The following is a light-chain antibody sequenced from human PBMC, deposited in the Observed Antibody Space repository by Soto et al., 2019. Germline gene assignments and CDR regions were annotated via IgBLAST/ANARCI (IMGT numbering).Light chain of an antibody. Sequence: QSALTQPASVSGSPGQSITISCTGTSSDVGGYNFVSWYQHHPGKAPKLIIYDVTNRPSGISNRFSGSKSGNTASLTISGLQAEDEADYSCTSYTSSTTYVFRPGTKVPV. V-gene: IGLV2-14*03. CDR1: SSDVGGYNF. CDR2: DVT. J-gene: IGLJ1*01. CDR3: TSYTSSTTYV.